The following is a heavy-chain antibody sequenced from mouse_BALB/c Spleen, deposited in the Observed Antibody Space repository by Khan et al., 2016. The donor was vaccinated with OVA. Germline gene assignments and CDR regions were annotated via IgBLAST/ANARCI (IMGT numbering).Heavy chain of an antibody. D-gene: IGHD4-1*01. V-gene: IGHV5-6*01. CDR3: ADHLTGSFAY. CDR1: GFTFSSYS. CDR2: ISSGGDYT. J-gene: IGHJ3*01. Sequence: EVELVESGGDLVKPGGPLKLSCAASGFTFSSYSMSWVRQTPDKRLEWVASISSGGDYTYYPDSVKGRFTISRDNAKNTLYLQMSDLKSEDTAMYYCADHLTGSFAYWGQGTPVTVSA.